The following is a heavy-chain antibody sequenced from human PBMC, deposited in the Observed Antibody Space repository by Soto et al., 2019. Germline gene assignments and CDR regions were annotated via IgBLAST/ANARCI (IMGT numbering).Heavy chain of an antibody. CDR2: ITGRSSDT. CDR1: GFTFSDYA. V-gene: IGHV3-11*06. Sequence: GGSLRLSCVASGFTFSDYAMSWIRQVPGKGLEWISNITGRSSDTKYADSVKGRFTIARDNAKNSVFLQMNSLRAEDTAVYHCISGHTTPEYWGEGTLVTVSS. CDR3: ISGHTTPEY. J-gene: IGHJ4*02.